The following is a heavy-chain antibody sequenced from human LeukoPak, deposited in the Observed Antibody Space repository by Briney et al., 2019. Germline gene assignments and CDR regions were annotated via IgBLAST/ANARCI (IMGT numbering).Heavy chain of an antibody. Sequence: GGSLRLSCAASGFTFSDYYMTWLRQAPGKGLEGVSYISSSGSTIYYADSVKGRFTISRDNAKNSLYLQMNSLGAEDTAVYYCARGYDSSGYNWFGPWGQGTLVTVSS. J-gene: IGHJ5*02. D-gene: IGHD3-22*01. CDR2: ISSSGSTI. CDR1: GFTFSDYY. V-gene: IGHV3-11*01. CDR3: ARGYDSSGYNWFGP.